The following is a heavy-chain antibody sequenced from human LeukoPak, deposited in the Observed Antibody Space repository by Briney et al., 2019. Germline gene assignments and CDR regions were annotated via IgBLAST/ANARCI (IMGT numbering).Heavy chain of an antibody. CDR1: GFTFSSYA. V-gene: IGHV3-64*01. CDR3: ARGPVGYCSSTSCYPEGWFDP. CDR2: ISSNGGST. J-gene: IGHJ5*02. D-gene: IGHD2-2*01. Sequence: GGSLRLSCAASGFTFSSYAMHWVRQAPGKGLEYVSAISSNGGSTYYANSVKGRFTISRDNSKNTLYLQMGSLRAEDMAVYYCARGPVGYCSSTSCYPEGWFDPWGQGTLVTVSS.